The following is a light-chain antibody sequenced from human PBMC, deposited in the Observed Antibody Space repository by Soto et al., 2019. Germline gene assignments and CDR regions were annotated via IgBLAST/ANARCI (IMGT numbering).Light chain of an antibody. J-gene: IGLJ2*01. CDR2: SNN. V-gene: IGLV1-44*01. CDR3: AAWDDSLINVV. Sequence: QSVLTQPPSASGTPGQRVTISCSGSSSNIGSNTVNWYQQLPGTAPKLLIYSNNQRPSGVPDRFSGSKSGTSASLAISGLQSEDEADYYCAAWDDSLINVVFGGGTKLNVL. CDR1: SSNIGSNT.